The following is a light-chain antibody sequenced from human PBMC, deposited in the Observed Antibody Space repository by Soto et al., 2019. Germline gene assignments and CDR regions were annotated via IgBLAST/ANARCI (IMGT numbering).Light chain of an antibody. V-gene: IGKV3-11*01. CDR3: QQRSNWPPIT. Sequence: EIVLTQSPATLSLSPGERATLSCRASQSVSSYLAWYQQKPGQAPRLLIYDASTRATGIPARFSGSGSGTDVTLPISSLEPEDFAVYYCQQRSNWPPITFGQGTRLEIK. CDR2: DAS. J-gene: IGKJ5*01. CDR1: QSVSSY.